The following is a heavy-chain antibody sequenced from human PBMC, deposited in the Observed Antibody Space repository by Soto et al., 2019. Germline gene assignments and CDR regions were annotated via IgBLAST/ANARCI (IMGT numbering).Heavy chain of an antibody. Sequence: ETLSLTCSLYSGSLSGYYWSWIRQPPGKGLEWIGEISPSGTTNYSPSLKSRVSISVDTSKNQFSLNLTSLTAADTAVYYCARAPKVSGSAQTRPDFWGQGSLVTVSS. CDR3: ARAPKVSGSAQTRPDF. D-gene: IGHD6-6*01. CDR2: ISPSGTT. V-gene: IGHV4-34*01. CDR1: SGSLSGYY. J-gene: IGHJ4*02.